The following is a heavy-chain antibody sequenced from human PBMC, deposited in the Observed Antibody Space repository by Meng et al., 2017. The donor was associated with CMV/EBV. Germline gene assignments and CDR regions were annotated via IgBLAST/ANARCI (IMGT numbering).Heavy chain of an antibody. CDR2: MNPNSGNT. CDR3: ARGQGEYYYYGMDV. Sequence: ASVKVSCKASGYTFTSYDINWVRQATGQGPEWMGWMNPNSGNTGYAQKFQGRVTMTRNTSISTAYMELSSLRSEDTAVYYCARGQGEYYYYGMDVWGQGTTVTVSS. D-gene: IGHD3-16*01. J-gene: IGHJ6*02. CDR1: GYTFTSYD. V-gene: IGHV1-8*01.